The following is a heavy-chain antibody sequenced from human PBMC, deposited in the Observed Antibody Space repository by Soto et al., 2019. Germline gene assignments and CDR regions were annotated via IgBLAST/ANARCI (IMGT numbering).Heavy chain of an antibody. CDR1: GFTFSSYG. V-gene: IGHV3-30*18. CDR2: ISYDGSNK. J-gene: IGHJ4*02. Sequence: QVQLVESGGGVVQPGRSLRLSCAASGFTFSSYGMHWVRQAPGKGLEWVAVISYDGSNKYYADSVKGRFTISRDNSKNTLYLQMNSLRAEDTAVYYCAKDLSKLVFDYWGQGTLVTVSS. CDR3: AKDLSKLVFDY. D-gene: IGHD6-6*01.